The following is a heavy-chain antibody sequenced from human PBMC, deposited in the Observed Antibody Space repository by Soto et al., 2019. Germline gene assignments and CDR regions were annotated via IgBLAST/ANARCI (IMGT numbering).Heavy chain of an antibody. CDR1: GFTFSSYG. Sequence: GGSLRLSCAASGFTFSSYGMHWVRQAPGKGLEWVAVISYDGSNKYYADSVKGRFTISRDNSKNTLYLQMNSLRAEDTAVYYCARVEARAYVGEYFDYWGQGTLVTVSS. V-gene: IGHV3-30*03. J-gene: IGHJ4*02. CDR3: ARVEARAYVGEYFDY. CDR2: ISYDGSNK. D-gene: IGHD3-16*01.